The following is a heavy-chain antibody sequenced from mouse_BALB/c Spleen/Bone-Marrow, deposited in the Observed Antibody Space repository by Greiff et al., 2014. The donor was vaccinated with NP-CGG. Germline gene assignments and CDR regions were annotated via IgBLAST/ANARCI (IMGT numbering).Heavy chain of an antibody. V-gene: IGHV5-4*02. Sequence: EVKLVESGGGLVKPGGSLKLSCEASGFTFSDYYMYWVRQTPEKRLEWVATISDGGGYTYYPDSVWGRFTISRDNAKNNLYLQMSSLKSEDTARYYCARSGERYGAMDYWGQGTSVTVFS. J-gene: IGHJ4*01. CDR3: ARSGERYGAMDY. CDR1: GFTFSDYY. CDR2: ISDGGGYT. D-gene: IGHD2-10*02.